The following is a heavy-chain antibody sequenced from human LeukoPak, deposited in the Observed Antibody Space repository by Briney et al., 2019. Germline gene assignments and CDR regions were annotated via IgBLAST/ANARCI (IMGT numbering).Heavy chain of an antibody. CDR1: GGSISSGDYY. Sequence: SETLSLTCTVSGGSISSGDYYWSWIRQPPGKGLEWIGYIYYSESTYYNPSLKSRVTISVDTSKNQFSLKLSSVTAADTAVYYCARDDYGDYGAFDIWGQGTMVTVSS. V-gene: IGHV4-30-4*01. CDR3: ARDDYGDYGAFDI. CDR2: IYYSEST. J-gene: IGHJ3*02. D-gene: IGHD4-17*01.